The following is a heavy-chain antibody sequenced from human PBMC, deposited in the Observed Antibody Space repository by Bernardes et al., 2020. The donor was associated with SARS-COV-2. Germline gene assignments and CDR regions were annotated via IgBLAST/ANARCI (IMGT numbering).Heavy chain of an antibody. V-gene: IGHV3-33*01. Sequence: SLRLPCAALGFTFSSYGMHWVRQAPGKGLEWVAVIWYVVSNKYYADSVKGRFTIPRDNSKNTLYLQMNSLRAEDTAVCYFARDHLTGYGFDYWGQGTLVTVSS. D-gene: IGHD3-9*01. CDR3: ARDHLTGYGFDY. J-gene: IGHJ4*02. CDR2: IWYVVSNK. CDR1: GFTFSSYG.